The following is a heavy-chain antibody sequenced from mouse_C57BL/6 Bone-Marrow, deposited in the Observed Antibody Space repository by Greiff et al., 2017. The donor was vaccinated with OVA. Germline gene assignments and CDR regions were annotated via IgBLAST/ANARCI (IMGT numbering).Heavy chain of an antibody. CDR1: GYSFTSYY. J-gene: IGHJ1*03. CDR2: IYPGSGNT. V-gene: IGHV1-66*01. Sequence: VQLQQSGPELVKPGASVKISCKASGYSFTSYYIHWVKQRPGQGLEWIGWIYPGSGNTKYNEKFKGTATLTADTSSSTAYMQLSRLTSEDSAVYYCARYDDYESWYFDVWGTGTTVTVSS. D-gene: IGHD2-4*01. CDR3: ARYDDYESWYFDV.